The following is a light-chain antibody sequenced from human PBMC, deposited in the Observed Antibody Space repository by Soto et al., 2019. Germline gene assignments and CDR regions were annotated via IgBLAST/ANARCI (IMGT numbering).Light chain of an antibody. CDR1: SSDVGGYNY. V-gene: IGLV2-11*01. CDR2: DVS. CDR3: CSYAGSIYV. Sequence: QSVLTQPRSVSGSPGQSVTISCTGTSSDVGGYNYVSWYQQHPGKAPKLMIYDVSKRPSGVPDRFSGSKSGNTASLTISGLQAEDEADYYCCSYAGSIYVFATGTKLTVL. J-gene: IGLJ1*01.